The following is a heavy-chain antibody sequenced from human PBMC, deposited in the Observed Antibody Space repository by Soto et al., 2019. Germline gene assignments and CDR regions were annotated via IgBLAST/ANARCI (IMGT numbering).Heavy chain of an antibody. V-gene: IGHV1-69*01. CDR3: AREVGHCIGTICYGPDYYFYSYGMDV. Sequence: QVQLVQSGAEVKKPGSSVKVSCKASGGTFSSYAFSWVRQAPGQGLEWMGGIIPMFGTANYAQKFQGRGTITADESTTTASMGLSSLRSEDTAMYFCAREVGHCIGTICYGPDYYFYSYGMDVWGQGTTVTVSS. D-gene: IGHD2-2*01. J-gene: IGHJ6*02. CDR1: GGTFSSYA. CDR2: IIPMFGTA.